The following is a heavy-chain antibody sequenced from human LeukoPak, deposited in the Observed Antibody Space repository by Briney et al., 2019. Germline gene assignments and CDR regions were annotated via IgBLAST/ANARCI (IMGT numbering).Heavy chain of an antibody. Sequence: PGTSLRLSCAASGFTFSRYAMHWVRQVPGKGLEWVAVISYDGTNKYYADSVKGRFTISRDNSKNTLFLQMNSLRAEDTAVYCCARGSRYDSSGYDAFNIWGQGTMVTVSS. CDR1: GFTFSRYA. CDR3: ARGSRYDSSGYDAFNI. V-gene: IGHV3-30*04. J-gene: IGHJ3*02. CDR2: ISYDGTNK. D-gene: IGHD3-22*01.